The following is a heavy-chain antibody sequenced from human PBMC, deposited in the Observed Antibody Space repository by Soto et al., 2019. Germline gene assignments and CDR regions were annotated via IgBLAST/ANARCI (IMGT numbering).Heavy chain of an antibody. Sequence: GASVKVSCKASGYTFTSYAMHWVRQAPGQRLEWMGWINAGNGNTKYSQKFQGRVTITRDTSASTAYMELSSLRSEDTAVYYCARVFGSSIAVAGKAFWFDPWGPGTLVTVSS. J-gene: IGHJ5*02. CDR1: GYTFTSYA. V-gene: IGHV1-3*01. D-gene: IGHD6-19*01. CDR2: INAGNGNT. CDR3: ARVFGSSIAVAGKAFWFDP.